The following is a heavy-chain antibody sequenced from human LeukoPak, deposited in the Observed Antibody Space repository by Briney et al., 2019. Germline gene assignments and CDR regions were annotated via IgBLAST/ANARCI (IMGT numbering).Heavy chain of an antibody. Sequence: ASVKVSCKASGYTFTGYYMHWVRQAPGQGLEWMGWINPNSGGTNYAQKFQGRVTMTRDTSISTAYMELGRLRSDDTAVYYCARDKEELQYYYYYGMDVWGQGTTVTVSS. D-gene: IGHD1-26*01. CDR2: INPNSGGT. CDR1: GYTFTGYY. V-gene: IGHV1-2*02. J-gene: IGHJ6*02. CDR3: ARDKEELQYYYYYGMDV.